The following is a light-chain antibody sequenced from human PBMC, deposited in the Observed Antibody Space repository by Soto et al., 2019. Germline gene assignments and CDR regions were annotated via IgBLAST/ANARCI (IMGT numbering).Light chain of an antibody. Sequence: EIVMTQSPATLSVSPGERATLSCRASQSVSRNLAWYQQKPGQAPRLLIYGASTRATGFPARFSGSGSGTEFTLTISSLQSEDFAVYYCQQYNNWPLTFGGGTKVEIK. J-gene: IGKJ4*01. CDR2: GAS. CDR1: QSVSRN. V-gene: IGKV3-15*01. CDR3: QQYNNWPLT.